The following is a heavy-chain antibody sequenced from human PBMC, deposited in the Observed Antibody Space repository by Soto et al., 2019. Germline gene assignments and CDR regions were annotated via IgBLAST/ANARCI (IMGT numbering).Heavy chain of an antibody. CDR1: GYTFTTYG. CDR2: ISTYNGNT. D-gene: IGHD2-21*01. V-gene: IGHV1-18*01. CDR3: AKPLAILPAYYYSDLDS. J-gene: IGHJ6*02. Sequence: ASVKVSCKASGYTFTTYGISWVRQAPGQGLEWMGWISTYNGNTNYAQKLQGRVTMTTDTSTSTAYMELRSLRSDDTAVYFCAKPLAILPAYYYSDLDSWGQGPTVTVSS.